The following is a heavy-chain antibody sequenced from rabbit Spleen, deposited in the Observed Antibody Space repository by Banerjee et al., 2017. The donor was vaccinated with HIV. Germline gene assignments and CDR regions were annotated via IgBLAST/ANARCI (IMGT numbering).Heavy chain of an antibody. J-gene: IGHJ6*01. D-gene: IGHD4-1*01. CDR1: GVSFSSSDS. Sequence: QSLEESGGDLVKPGASLTLTCTASGVSFSSSDSMSWVRQAPGKGLEWIVCIDSGSSGFTYFASWAKGRFTISKTSSTTVTLQMTSLTASDTATYFCARDLYSSGWGALSYGMDLWGPGTLVTVS. CDR3: ARDLYSSGWGALSYGMDL. V-gene: IGHV1S40*01. CDR2: IDSGSSGFT.